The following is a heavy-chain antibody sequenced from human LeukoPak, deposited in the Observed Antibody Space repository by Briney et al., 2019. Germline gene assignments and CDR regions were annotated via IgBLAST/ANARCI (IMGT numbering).Heavy chain of an antibody. CDR3: ARGRGYDYVWGSYRRNWFDP. Sequence: SETLSLTCAVYGGSFSGYYWSWIRQPPGKGLEWIGEINHRGSTNYNPSLKSRVTISVDTSKNQFSLKLSSVTAADTAVYYCARGRGYDYVWGSYRRNWFDPWGQGTLVTVSS. J-gene: IGHJ5*02. CDR1: GGSFSGYY. D-gene: IGHD3-16*02. V-gene: IGHV4-34*01. CDR2: INHRGST.